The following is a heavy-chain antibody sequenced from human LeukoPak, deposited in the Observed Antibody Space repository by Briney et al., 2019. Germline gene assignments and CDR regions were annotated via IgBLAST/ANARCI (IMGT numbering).Heavy chain of an antibody. D-gene: IGHD6-13*01. J-gene: IGHJ5*02. CDR1: GYTFTSYA. CDR2: INTNTGNP. CDR3: ARVHSSWYSNWFDP. V-gene: IGHV7-4-1*02. Sequence: GASVKVSCKAFGYTFTSYAMNWVRQAPGQGLEWMGWINTNTGNPTYAQGFTGRFVFSLDTSVSTAYLQISSLKAEDTAVYYCARVHSSWYSNWFDPWGQGTLVTVSS.